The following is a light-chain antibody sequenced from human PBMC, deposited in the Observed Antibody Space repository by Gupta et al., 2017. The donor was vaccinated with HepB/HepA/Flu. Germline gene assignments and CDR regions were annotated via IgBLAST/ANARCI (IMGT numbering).Light chain of an antibody. Sequence: AIQMTQSPSSLSASVGDRVTITCRASQGIGRNLAWYQQKPGQAPNLLIYAASTLHNGVPSRFSGSGSGTDFTLTISSLQPEDYASYYCLQEYNFPRSFGQGTXLEIK. CDR2: AAS. V-gene: IGKV1-6*01. CDR3: LQEYNFPRS. J-gene: IGKJ2*03. CDR1: QGIGRN.